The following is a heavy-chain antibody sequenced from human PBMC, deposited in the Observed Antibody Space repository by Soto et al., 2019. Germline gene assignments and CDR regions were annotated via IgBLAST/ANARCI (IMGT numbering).Heavy chain of an antibody. CDR1: GFTFDDYA. J-gene: IGHJ6*02. CDR3: AKDVTTGTGYYGMDV. V-gene: IGHV3-9*01. D-gene: IGHD1-1*01. Sequence: GGSLRLSCAASGFTFDDYAMHWVRQAPGKGLEWVSGISWNSGSIGYADSVKGRFTISRDNAKNSLYLQMNSLRAEDTALYYCAKDVTTGTGYYGMDVWGQGTTVTVSS. CDR2: ISWNSGSI.